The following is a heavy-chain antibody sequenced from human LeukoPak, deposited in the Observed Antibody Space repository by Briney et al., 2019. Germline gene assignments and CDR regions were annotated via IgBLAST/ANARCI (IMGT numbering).Heavy chain of an antibody. J-gene: IGHJ4*02. CDR1: GFTFSSYA. Sequence: GGSPRLSCSASGFTFSSYAMHWVRQAPGKGLEYVSAISSNGGSTYYADSVKGRFTISRDNSKNTLYLQMSSLRAEDTAVYYCVKGEIQLWPVRGRGAFDYWGQGTLVTVSS. CDR3: VKGEIQLWPVRGRGAFDY. V-gene: IGHV3-64D*06. CDR2: ISSNGGST. D-gene: IGHD5-18*01.